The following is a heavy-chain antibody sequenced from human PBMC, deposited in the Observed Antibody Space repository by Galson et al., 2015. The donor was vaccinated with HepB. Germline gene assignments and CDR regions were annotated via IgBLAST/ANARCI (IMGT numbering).Heavy chain of an antibody. CDR1: DFSFDLSGAG. J-gene: IGHJ4*02. D-gene: IGHD3-9*01. V-gene: IGHV2-5*01. CDR2: IYWNDDR. CDR3: VTVSQVLRYFHWSALFQY. Sequence: PALVKPTQTLTLTCTLSDFSFDLSGAGVGWIRQPPGKALEWLALIYWNDDRRYSPSLKSRLTITKDTSKNQVVLTMTNMDPVDTATYYCVTVSQVLRYFHWSALFQYWGPGTLVTVSS.